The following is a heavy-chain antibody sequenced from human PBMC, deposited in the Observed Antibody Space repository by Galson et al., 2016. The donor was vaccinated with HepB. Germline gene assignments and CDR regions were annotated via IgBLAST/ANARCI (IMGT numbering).Heavy chain of an antibody. V-gene: IGHV3-7*01. Sequence: SLRLSCAASGFTLSNYWMSWVRQAPGKRLEWVANIKGDGSEQFYVDSVKGRFTISRDNAKNSLYLQMNSLGAEDTAVYYCARLPESGYRYYFDSWGQGILVTVSS. CDR2: IKGDGSEQ. J-gene: IGHJ4*02. D-gene: IGHD5-18*01. CDR3: ARLPESGYRYYFDS. CDR1: GFTLSNYW.